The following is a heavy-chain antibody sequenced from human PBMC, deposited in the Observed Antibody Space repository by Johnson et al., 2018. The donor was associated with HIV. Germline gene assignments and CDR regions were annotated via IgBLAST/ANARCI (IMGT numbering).Heavy chain of an antibody. CDR1: GFTFSSYG. CDR2: LRYDGSHK. CDR3: TKMGALGAFDI. V-gene: IGHV3-30*02. D-gene: IGHD3-16*01. J-gene: IGHJ3*02. Sequence: QVQLVESGGGVVQPGGSLRLSCAASGFTFSSYGMHWVRQAPGKGLEWVAFLRYDGSHKYYVDSVKGRFTISRDNSKNTLSLQMNSLRAEDTAVYYCTKMGALGAFDIWDQGTMVTVSS.